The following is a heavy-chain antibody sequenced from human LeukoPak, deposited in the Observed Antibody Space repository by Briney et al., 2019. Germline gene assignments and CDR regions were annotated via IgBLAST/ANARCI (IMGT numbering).Heavy chain of an antibody. CDR3: ARAGEYYDILSGSQRGFDP. V-gene: IGHV3-48*04. CDR1: GFTFSSYW. D-gene: IGHD3-9*01. J-gene: IGHJ5*02. Sequence: GGSLRLSCAASGFTFSSYWMSWVRQAPGKGLEWVSYITSGGSAMYYAESVKGRFTISRDNAKNSLYLQMNSLRAEDTAVYYCARAGEYYDILSGSQRGFDPWGQGTLVTVSS. CDR2: ITSGGSAM.